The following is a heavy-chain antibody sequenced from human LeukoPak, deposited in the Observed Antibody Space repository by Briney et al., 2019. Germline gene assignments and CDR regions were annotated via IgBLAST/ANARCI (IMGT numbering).Heavy chain of an antibody. CDR1: GFTFSSYW. CDR3: AKPHRPYCSGGSCYYFDY. D-gene: IGHD2-15*01. J-gene: IGHJ4*02. CDR2: IKQDGSEK. Sequence: GGSLRLSCAASGFTFSSYWMSWVRQAPGKGLEWVANIKQDGSEKYYVDSVKGRFTISRDNSKNTLYLQMNSLRAEDTAVYYCAKPHRPYCSGGSCYYFDYWGQGTLVTVSS. V-gene: IGHV3-7*03.